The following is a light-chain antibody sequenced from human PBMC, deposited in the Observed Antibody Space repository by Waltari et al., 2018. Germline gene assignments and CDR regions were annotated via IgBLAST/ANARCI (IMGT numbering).Light chain of an antibody. CDR2: SNN. J-gene: IGLJ3*02. Sequence: QSALTQPPSASGTPGQRVTISCSGSSSNIGRNTVNWYQQLPGTAPKVLIYSNNQRPSGVPARFSGSKSGTSASLAISRLQSEDEADYYCAAWDDSLNGWVFGGGTKLTVL. CDR3: AAWDDSLNGWV. CDR1: SSNIGRNT. V-gene: IGLV1-44*01.